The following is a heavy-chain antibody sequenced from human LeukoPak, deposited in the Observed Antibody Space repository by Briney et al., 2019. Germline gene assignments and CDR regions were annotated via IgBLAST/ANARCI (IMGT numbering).Heavy chain of an antibody. V-gene: IGHV4-34*01. CDR2: INHSGST. Sequence: SETLSLTCAVYGGSFSGYYWSWIRQPPGKGLEWIGEINHSGSTNYNPSLKSRVTISVDTSKNQFSLKLSSVTAADTAVYYCARAVTTKWDYYYMDVWGKGTTVTVS. D-gene: IGHD4-17*01. J-gene: IGHJ6*03. CDR3: ARAVTTKWDYYYMDV. CDR1: GGSFSGYY.